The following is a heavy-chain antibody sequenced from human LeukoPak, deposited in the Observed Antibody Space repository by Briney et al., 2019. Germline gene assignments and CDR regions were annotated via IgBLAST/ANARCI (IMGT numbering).Heavy chain of an antibody. D-gene: IGHD3-22*01. J-gene: IGHJ4*02. Sequence: SETLSLTCTVSGGSISSSYWSWIRQAPGKGLEWIGYIYYSGSTSYNPSLKSRVTISVDTSKNQFSLELTSVTAADTAVYYCARHASRYDSSGYYYFDYWGQGTLVTVSS. CDR1: GGSISSSY. CDR3: ARHASRYDSSGYYYFDY. V-gene: IGHV4-59*08. CDR2: IYYSGST.